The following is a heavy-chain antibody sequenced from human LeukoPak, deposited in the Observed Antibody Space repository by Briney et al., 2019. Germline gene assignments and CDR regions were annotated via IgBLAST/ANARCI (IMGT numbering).Heavy chain of an antibody. CDR3: AREGKYGDYGY. CDR1: GGSISSYY. J-gene: IGHJ4*02. V-gene: IGHV4-59*01. Sequence: SETLSLTCTVSGGSISSYYWSWIRQPPGKGLEWIGYIYYSGSTNYNPSPKSRVTISVDTSKNQFSLKLSSVTAADTAVYCCAREGKYGDYGYWGQGTLVTVSS. D-gene: IGHD4-17*01. CDR2: IYYSGST.